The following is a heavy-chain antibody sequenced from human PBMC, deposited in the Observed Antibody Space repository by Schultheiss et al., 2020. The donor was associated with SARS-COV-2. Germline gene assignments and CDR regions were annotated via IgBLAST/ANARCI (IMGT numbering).Heavy chain of an antibody. D-gene: IGHD2-2*02. CDR2: ISSSSSTI. J-gene: IGHJ4*02. Sequence: GGSLRLSCAASGFTFSSYSMNWVRQAPGKGLEWVSYISSSSSTIYYADSVKGRFTISRDNAKNSLYLQMNSLRAEDTAVYYCESYCSSTSCYTHWGQGTLVTVSS. CDR3: ESYCSSTSCYTH. V-gene: IGHV3-48*01. CDR1: GFTFSSYS.